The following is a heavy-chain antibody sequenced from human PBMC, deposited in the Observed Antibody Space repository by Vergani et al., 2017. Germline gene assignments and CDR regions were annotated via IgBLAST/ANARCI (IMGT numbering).Heavy chain of an antibody. V-gene: IGHV4-34*02. Sequence: QVQLQQWGAGVVKPSGTLSLTCAVFGESFSSFYWSWIRQPPGKGLEWIGEINNDGHTNYNPSLESRVTVSRDTAKNQFSLNLMSVTAADTAVYYCARHKEQLVPGNYYYYYYMDVWGKGTTVTVSS. CDR3: ARHKEQLVPGNYYYYYYMDV. CDR2: INNDGHT. J-gene: IGHJ6*03. CDR1: GESFSSFY. D-gene: IGHD6-13*01.